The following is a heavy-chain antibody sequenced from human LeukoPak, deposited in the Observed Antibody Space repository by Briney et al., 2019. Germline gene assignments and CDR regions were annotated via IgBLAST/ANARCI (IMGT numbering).Heavy chain of an antibody. Sequence: SETLSLTCTVSGGSISSSSYYWGWIRQPPGKGLEWIGSIYYSGSTYYNPSLKSRVTISVDTSKNQFSLKLSSVTAADTAVYYCARLVGNIVVVPAAPFFDYWGQGTLVTVSS. J-gene: IGHJ4*02. CDR3: ARLVGNIVVVPAAPFFDY. V-gene: IGHV4-39*01. D-gene: IGHD2-2*01. CDR1: GGSISSSSYY. CDR2: IYYSGST.